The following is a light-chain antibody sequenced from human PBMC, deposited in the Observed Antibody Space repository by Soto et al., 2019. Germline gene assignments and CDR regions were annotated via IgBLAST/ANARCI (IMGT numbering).Light chain of an antibody. CDR1: QSVNSNY. CDR2: GAS. J-gene: IGKJ2*01. CDR3: HQYDSSPQT. V-gene: IGKV3-20*01. Sequence: EIVLTQSPGTLSLSPGERATLSCRASQSVNSNYLAWYQQKPGQAPRLLIYGASSRATGIPDRFSGTGSGTDFTLTISRLEPEDFAVYYCHQYDSSPQTFGQGTNLEIK.